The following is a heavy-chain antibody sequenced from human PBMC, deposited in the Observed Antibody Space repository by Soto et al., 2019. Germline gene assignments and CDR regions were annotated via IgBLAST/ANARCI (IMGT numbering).Heavy chain of an antibody. CDR2: ISSSSSYI. Sequence: EVQLVESGGGLVKPGGSLRLSCAASGFTFSSYSMNWVRQAPGKGLEWVSSISSSSSYIYYADSVKGRFTISRDNAENSLYLQMNSLRAEDTAVYYCARKDGVKDAFDIWGQGTMVTVSS. CDR3: ARKDGVKDAFDI. CDR1: GFTFSSYS. V-gene: IGHV3-21*01. D-gene: IGHD4-17*01. J-gene: IGHJ3*02.